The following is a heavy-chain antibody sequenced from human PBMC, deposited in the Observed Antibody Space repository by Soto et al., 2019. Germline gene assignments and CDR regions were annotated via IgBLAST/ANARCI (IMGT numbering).Heavy chain of an antibody. CDR1: GFTFSTYA. CDR2: ISRNGDDT. J-gene: IGHJ4*02. V-gene: IGHV3-23*01. CDR3: AKLNPYYTSGHFDY. Sequence: EVQLLESGGGLVRVGGSLRLSCAASGFTFSTYAMTWARQAPGKGLQWVSTISRNGDDTYYADSVKGRFTISRDNSKNTLYLQMNSLRAEDTAVYYCAKLNPYYTSGHFDYWGLGTLVTASS. D-gene: IGHD3-3*01.